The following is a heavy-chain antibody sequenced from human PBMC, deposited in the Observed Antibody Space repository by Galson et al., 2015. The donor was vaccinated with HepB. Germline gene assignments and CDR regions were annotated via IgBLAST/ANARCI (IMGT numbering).Heavy chain of an antibody. CDR3: SGVRGGLFDY. J-gene: IGHJ4*02. CDR1: GDSVSSTGLT. CDR2: TYYRSKWYN. D-gene: IGHD3-10*01. Sequence: CAISGDSVSSTGLTWNWIRQSPSRGLEWLGRTYYRSKWYNDYAVSLKSRITINPDTSKNQFSLQLNSVTPEDTAVYYCSGVRGGLFDYWGQGTLVTVSS. V-gene: IGHV6-1*01.